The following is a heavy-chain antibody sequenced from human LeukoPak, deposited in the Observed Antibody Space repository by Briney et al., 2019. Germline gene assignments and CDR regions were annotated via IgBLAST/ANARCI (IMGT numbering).Heavy chain of an antibody. CDR1: GYSFTSYW. CDR3: ARLGAGPAAIRGGWFDP. D-gene: IGHD2-2*01. Sequence: GESLKISCKGSGYSFTSYWIGGVRQMPGKGLEWMGIIYPGDSDTRYSPSFQGNVTISAGKSISTAYLQWSSLKASDTAMYYCARLGAGPAAIRGGWFDPWGQGTLVTVSS. V-gene: IGHV5-51*01. CDR2: IYPGDSDT. J-gene: IGHJ5*02.